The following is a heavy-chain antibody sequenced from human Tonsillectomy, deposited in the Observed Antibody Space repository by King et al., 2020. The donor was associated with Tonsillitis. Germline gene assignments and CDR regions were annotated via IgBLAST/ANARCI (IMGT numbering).Heavy chain of an antibody. CDR2: MNPNGGGT. J-gene: IGHJ4*02. CDR1: GYTFTGYF. D-gene: IGHD3-22*01. Sequence: QLVQSGAEVKKPGASVKVSCTASGYTFTGYFMHWVRQAPGQGLEWMGWMNPNGGGTKYAQNFQGRVTMTRDTSISTAYMEQSRLRSDDTAVYYCARVDSSGYLSDYWGQGTLVTVSS. CDR3: ARVDSSGYLSDY. V-gene: IGHV1-2*02.